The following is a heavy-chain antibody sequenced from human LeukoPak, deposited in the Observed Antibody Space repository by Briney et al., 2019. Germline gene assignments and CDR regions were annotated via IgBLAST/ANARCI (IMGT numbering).Heavy chain of an antibody. CDR2: VNPNSGNT. CDR3: ARGRGILTGYSPYYFDY. D-gene: IGHD3-9*01. Sequence: GASVKVSCKASGYSFTGYYMHWVRQAPGQGLEWMGWVNPNSGNTGYAQKFQGRVTMTRNTSISTAYMELSSLRSEDTAVYYCARGRGILTGYSPYYFDYWGQGTLVTVSS. CDR1: GYSFTGYY. J-gene: IGHJ4*02. V-gene: IGHV1-8*02.